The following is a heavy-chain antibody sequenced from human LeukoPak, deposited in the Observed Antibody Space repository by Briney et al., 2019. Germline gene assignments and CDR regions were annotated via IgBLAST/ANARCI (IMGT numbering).Heavy chain of an antibody. D-gene: IGHD3-10*01. CDR1: GYTFTSYD. J-gene: IGHJ4*02. CDR3: ARDGRFYGSGSYCDY. CDR2: MNPNSGNT. V-gene: IGHV1-8*02. Sequence: ASVKVSCKASGYTFTSYDINWVRQATGQGLEWVGWMNPNSGNTGYAQKFQGRVTMTRDTSTSTVYMELSSLRSEDTAVYYCARDGRFYGSGSYCDYWGQGTLVTVSS.